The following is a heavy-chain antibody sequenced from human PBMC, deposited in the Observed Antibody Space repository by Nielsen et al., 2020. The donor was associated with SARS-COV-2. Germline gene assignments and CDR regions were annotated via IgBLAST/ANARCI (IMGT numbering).Heavy chain of an antibody. J-gene: IGHJ5*02. V-gene: IGHV3-30-3*01. D-gene: IGHD3-10*01. CDR2: ISYGGDNE. CDR3: ARETLDHTSSFVDH. Sequence: GESLNISCAASGFTFSKFPMHWVRHAPGKGLGWLSIISYGGDNEHYADSVKGRFTVSRDNSKDTLHLQMSSLNPEDTAVYFCARETLDHTSSFVDHWGQGTLVTVSS. CDR1: GFTFSKFP.